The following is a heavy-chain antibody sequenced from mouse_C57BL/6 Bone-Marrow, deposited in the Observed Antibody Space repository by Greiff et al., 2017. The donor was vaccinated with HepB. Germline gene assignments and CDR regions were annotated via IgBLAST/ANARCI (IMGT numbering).Heavy chain of an antibody. V-gene: IGHV1-15*01. CDR2: IDPETGGT. D-gene: IGHD4-1*01. CDR3: TSRELGDYFDY. Sequence: QVQLQQSGAELVRPGASVTLSCKASGYTFTDYEMHWVKQTPVHGLEWIGAIDPETGGTDYNQKFKGKAILTADKSSSTAYMELRSMTSEDAAVYYCTSRELGDYFDYWGQGTTLTVSS. J-gene: IGHJ2*01. CDR1: GYTFTDYE.